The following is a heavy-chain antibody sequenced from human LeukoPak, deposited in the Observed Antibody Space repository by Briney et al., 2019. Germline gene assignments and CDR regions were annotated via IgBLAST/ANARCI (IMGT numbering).Heavy chain of an antibody. CDR1: GGTFSSYA. Sequence: GSSVKVSCKASGGTFSSYAISWVRQAPGQGLEWMGRIIPILGIANYAQKFQGRVTITADKSTSTAYMELSSLRSEDTAAYYCAGYSSSWAYYFDYWGQGTLVTVSS. J-gene: IGHJ4*02. V-gene: IGHV1-69*04. D-gene: IGHD6-13*01. CDR2: IIPILGIA. CDR3: AGYSSSWAYYFDY.